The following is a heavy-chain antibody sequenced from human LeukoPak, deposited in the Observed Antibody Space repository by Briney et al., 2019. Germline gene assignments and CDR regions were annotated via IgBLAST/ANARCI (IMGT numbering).Heavy chain of an antibody. D-gene: IGHD3-10*01. CDR1: GYTFTNSY. V-gene: IGHV1-2*02. CDR2: INLNNGGT. J-gene: IGHJ5*02. Sequence: GASVKVSCKASGYTFTNSYMHWVRQAPGQGLEWVGWINLNNGGTNHAQKFQGRVTRTSDTSIRTAYMEVNSPRFDNTAVYYWARTAGGSGRWGDNWFDPWGQGTLVTVSS. CDR3: ARTAGGSGRWGDNWFDP.